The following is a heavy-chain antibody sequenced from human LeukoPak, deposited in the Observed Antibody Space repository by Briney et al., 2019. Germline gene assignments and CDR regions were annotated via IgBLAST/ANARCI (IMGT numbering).Heavy chain of an antibody. V-gene: IGHV4-39*07. CDR3: AREKLLRGEAFDI. CDR2: IYYSGST. D-gene: IGHD2-15*01. J-gene: IGHJ3*02. Sequence: PSETLSLTCTVSGGSISSSGYYWGWIRQPPGKGLEWIGSIYYSGSTYYNPSLKSRVTMSVDTSKNEFSLRLRSVTAADTAVYYSAREKLLRGEAFDIWGQGTMVTVSS. CDR1: GGSISSSGYY.